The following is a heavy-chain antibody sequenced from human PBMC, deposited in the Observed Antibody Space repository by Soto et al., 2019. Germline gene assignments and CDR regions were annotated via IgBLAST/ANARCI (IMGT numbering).Heavy chain of an antibody. V-gene: IGHV3-7*03. CDR3: ALFPSIAAADTRYGMDV. J-gene: IGHJ6*02. CDR1: GFTFSSYW. Sequence: EVQLVESGGGLVQPGGSLRLSCAASGFTFSSYWMSWVRQAPGKGLEWVANIKQDGSEKYYVDSVKGRFTISRDNAKNSLYLQMNSLRAEDTAVYYCALFPSIAAADTRYGMDVWGQGTTVTVSS. D-gene: IGHD6-13*01. CDR2: IKQDGSEK.